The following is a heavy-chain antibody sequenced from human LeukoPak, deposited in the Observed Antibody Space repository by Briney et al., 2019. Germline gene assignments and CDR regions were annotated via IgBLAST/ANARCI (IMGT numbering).Heavy chain of an antibody. D-gene: IGHD3-10*02. Sequence: PSETLSLTCAVYGGSFSGYYWSWIRQPPGKGLEWIGEINHSGSTNYNPSLKSRVTISVDTSKNQFSLKPSSVTAADTAVYYCARAPPNRTYFRPWGQGTLVTVSS. J-gene: IGHJ5*02. V-gene: IGHV4-34*01. CDR1: GGSFSGYY. CDR2: INHSGST. CDR3: ARAPPNRTYFRP.